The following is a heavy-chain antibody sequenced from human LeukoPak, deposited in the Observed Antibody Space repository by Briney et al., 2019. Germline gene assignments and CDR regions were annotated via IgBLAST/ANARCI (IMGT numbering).Heavy chain of an antibody. J-gene: IGHJ4*02. CDR2: MNPNSGNP. CDR3: ARTVSRITMVRGVMNFDY. CDR1: GYTFTSYD. Sequence: GASVKVSCKASGYTFTSYDINWVRQATGQGLEWMGWMNPNSGNPGYAQKFRGRVTMTRNTSISTAYMELSSLRSEDTAVYYCARTVSRITMVRGVMNFDYWGQGALVTVSS. V-gene: IGHV1-8*01. D-gene: IGHD3-10*01.